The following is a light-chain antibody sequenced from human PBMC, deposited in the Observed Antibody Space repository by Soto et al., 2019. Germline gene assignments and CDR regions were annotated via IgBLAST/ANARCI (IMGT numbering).Light chain of an antibody. CDR3: SSYAGRSTFSRYV. J-gene: IGLJ1*01. CDR2: EGS. V-gene: IGLV2-23*03. CDR1: SSDVGCYNL. Sequence: QSALTQPASVSGSPGQSITISCTGTSSDVGCYNLVSWYQQHPGKAPKRMIYEGSKRPSGVYNRFSGSKSGKTASLTISGLQAEDEADYYCSSYAGRSTFSRYVFGPGTKLTVL.